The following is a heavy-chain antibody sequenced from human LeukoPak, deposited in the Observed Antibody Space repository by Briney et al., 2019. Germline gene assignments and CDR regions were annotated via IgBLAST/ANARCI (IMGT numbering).Heavy chain of an antibody. D-gene: IGHD1-7*01. J-gene: IGHJ3*02. V-gene: IGHV4-34*01. Sequence: SETLSLTCAVYGGSFSDHYWSWIRQPPGKGLEWIGEINHSGSTNYNPSLKGRVTLSVDTSKSQFSLKLKSVTAADTAVYYCAGYGITGTRDAFDIWGQGTMVTVSS. CDR3: AGYGITGTRDAFDI. CDR1: GGSFSDHY. CDR2: INHSGST.